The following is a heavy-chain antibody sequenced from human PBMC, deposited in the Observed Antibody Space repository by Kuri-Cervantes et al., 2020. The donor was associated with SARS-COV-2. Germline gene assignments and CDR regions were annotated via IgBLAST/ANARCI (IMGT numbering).Heavy chain of an antibody. CDR1: GFSFSSYA. J-gene: IGHJ2*01. V-gene: IGHV3-23*01. CDR3: ARGYYDSSGYPLGWYFDL. CDR2: ISGSGTGA. D-gene: IGHD3-22*01. Sequence: GGFLRLPGAAFGFSFSSYAMSWGRQAPGKGLEWVSVISGSGTGAYYADSVKGRFTISRENAKNSLYLQMNSLRAGDTAVYYCARGYYDSSGYPLGWYFDLWGRGTLVTVSS.